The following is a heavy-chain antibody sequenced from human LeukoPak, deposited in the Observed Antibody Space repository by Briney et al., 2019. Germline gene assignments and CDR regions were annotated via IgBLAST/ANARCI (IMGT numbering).Heavy chain of an antibody. V-gene: IGHV4-4*07. CDR2: IYTSGVT. J-gene: IGHJ4*02. D-gene: IGHD3-22*01. CDR1: GDSMSSFY. Sequence: SETLSLTCTVSGDSMSSFYWDWIRQPAGKGLQWIGRIYTSGVTNYNPSLKSRVTMSVDTSSNQFSLKLNSVTAADTAVYYCVREWTSGDGSGYPYYFDYWGPGTLVTVSS. CDR3: VREWTSGDGSGYPYYFDY.